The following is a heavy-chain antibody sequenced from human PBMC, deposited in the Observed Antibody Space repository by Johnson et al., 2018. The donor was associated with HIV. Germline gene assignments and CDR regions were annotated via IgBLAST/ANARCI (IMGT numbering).Heavy chain of an antibody. V-gene: IGHV3-13*01. CDR1: GFTFSSYD. CDR3: ARGQGSAFDI. J-gene: IGHJ3*02. CDR2: FGTAGDT. Sequence: VQLVESGGGLVQPGGSLRLSCAASGFTFSSYDMHWVRQATGKGLEWVSAFGTAGDTYYPGSVKGRFTISRENAKNSLYLQMNSLRAGDSAVYYCARGQGSAFDIWGQGTMVTVSS.